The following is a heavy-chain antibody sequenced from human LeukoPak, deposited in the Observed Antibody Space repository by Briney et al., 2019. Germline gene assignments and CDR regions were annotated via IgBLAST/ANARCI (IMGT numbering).Heavy chain of an antibody. CDR2: VYYSGST. V-gene: IGHV4-39*01. CDR3: ARHWAHSGGGSYYFDC. CDR1: GGSISSTTYY. Sequence: SETLSLTCSVSGGSISSTTYYWGWIRQPPGKGLEWIGSVYYSGSTSDNPSLKSRVTIFVDTSKNQFSLKLISVTAADTSVYYCARHWAHSGGGSYYFDCWGQGTLVTVSS. J-gene: IGHJ4*02. D-gene: IGHD1-26*01.